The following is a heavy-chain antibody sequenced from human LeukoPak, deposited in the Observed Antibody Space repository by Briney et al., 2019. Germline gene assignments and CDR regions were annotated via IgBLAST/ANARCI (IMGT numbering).Heavy chain of an antibody. Sequence: GGSLRLSCEASGFTFDDYFMSWVRQRPGKGLEWVSVISWDGDSTYYADSVKGRFTISRDNSKNTLYLQMTSLRPEDTAVYYCARPDYYDSIGYFDHWGQGTLLTVSS. CDR1: GFTFDDYF. CDR2: ISWDGDST. CDR3: ARPDYYDSIGYFDH. V-gene: IGHV3-43*01. D-gene: IGHD3-22*01. J-gene: IGHJ4*02.